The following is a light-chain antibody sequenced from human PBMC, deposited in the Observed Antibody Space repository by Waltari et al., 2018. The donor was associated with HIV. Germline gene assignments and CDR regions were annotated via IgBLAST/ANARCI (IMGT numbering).Light chain of an antibody. J-gene: IGLJ3*02. CDR3: AVWDDSLNGWV. CDR1: SSHISRST. Sequence: QSGLNQPPSASATPGPRVTISCSGSSSHISRSTINWYQQVPGTAPVLVIYTNTERPSGVPDRCSCAKSGSSASLAISGLEAEDEADYYCAVWDDSLNGWVFGGGTKLTVL. V-gene: IGLV1-44*01. CDR2: TNT.